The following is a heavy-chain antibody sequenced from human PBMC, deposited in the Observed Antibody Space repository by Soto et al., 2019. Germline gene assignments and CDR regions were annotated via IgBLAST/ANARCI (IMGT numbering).Heavy chain of an antibody. J-gene: IGHJ4*02. V-gene: IGHV3-23*01. CDR3: AKIGTIAAAGIYFDY. CDR2: ISGSGGST. D-gene: IGHD6-13*01. CDR1: GFAFSSYA. Sequence: GGSLRLSCAASGFAFSSYAMSWVRQAPGKGLGWVSAISGSGGSTYYADSVKGRFTISRDNSKNTLYLQMNSLRAEDTAVYYCAKIGTIAAAGIYFDYWGQGTLVTVS.